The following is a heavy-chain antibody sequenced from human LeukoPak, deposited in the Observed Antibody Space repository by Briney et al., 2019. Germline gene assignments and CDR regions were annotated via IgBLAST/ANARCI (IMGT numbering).Heavy chain of an antibody. D-gene: IGHD1-1*01. V-gene: IGHV3-53*01. CDR1: GFTVSSNY. J-gene: IGHJ4*02. CDR2: IYSGGST. CDR3: ARESHVERDDY. Sequence: PGGSLRLSCAASGFTVSSNYMSWVRQAPGKGLEWVSVIYSGGSTYYADSVKGRFTISRDNSKNTLYLQMNSLRAEDTAVYYCARESHVERDDYWGQGTRVTVSS.